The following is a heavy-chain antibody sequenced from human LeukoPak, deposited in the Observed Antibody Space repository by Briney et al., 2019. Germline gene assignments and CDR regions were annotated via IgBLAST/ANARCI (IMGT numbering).Heavy chain of an antibody. V-gene: IGHV1-24*01. CDR2: LDPEDGET. J-gene: IGHJ4*02. CDR3: AGYSCSSGTCRKYLDY. D-gene: IGHD2-15*01. CDR1: GFTLTELS. Sequence: ASVKVSCKVSGFTLTELSIHWVRQAPGKGLEWMGGLDPEDGETIYAQKFQGRVTMTEDPYTDSAHMELSSLRAEDTAVYYCAGYSCSSGTCRKYLDYWGQGTLVTVSS.